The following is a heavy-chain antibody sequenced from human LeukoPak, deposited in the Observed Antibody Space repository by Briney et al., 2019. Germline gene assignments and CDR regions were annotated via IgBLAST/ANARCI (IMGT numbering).Heavy chain of an antibody. D-gene: IGHD6-19*01. J-gene: IGHJ4*02. CDR1: GGSISSYY. CDR2: IYYSGST. V-gene: IGHV4-59*01. Sequence: KPSETLSLTCTVSGGSISSYYWSWIWQPPGKGLEWIGYIYYSGSTNYNPSLKSRVTISVDTSKNQFSLKLSSVTAADTAVYYCARVGVYSSGWYYFDYWGQGTLVTVSS. CDR3: ARVGVYSSGWYYFDY.